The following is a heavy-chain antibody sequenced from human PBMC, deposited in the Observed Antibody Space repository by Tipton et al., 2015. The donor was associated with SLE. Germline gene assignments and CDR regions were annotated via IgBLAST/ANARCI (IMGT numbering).Heavy chain of an antibody. CDR2: IYYSGST. V-gene: IGHV4-39*07. D-gene: IGHD3-10*01. CDR1: GGSISSSSYY. Sequence: LRLSCTVSGGSISSSSYYWGWIRQPPGNGLEWIGSIYYSGSTYYNPSLKSRVTISVDTSKNQFSLKLSSVTAADTAVYYCARDSGYYFDYWGQGTLVTVSS. CDR3: ARDSGYYFDY. J-gene: IGHJ4*02.